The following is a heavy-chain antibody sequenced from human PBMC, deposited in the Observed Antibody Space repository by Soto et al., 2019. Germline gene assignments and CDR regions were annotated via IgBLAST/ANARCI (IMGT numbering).Heavy chain of an antibody. CDR3: AGWGGHDKNS. V-gene: IGHV3-7*03. Sequence: EAQLVQSGGGLVQPGRSLRLSCVGSGFTFTDFYMNWVRQAPGKGLEGVANIRADGNVENYVESVKSRFTNSRDNAKNSLFLQMNRLRRDDTAVYYCAGWGGHDKNSGGEGILVTVSS. CDR2: IRADGNVE. D-gene: IGHD3-16*01. J-gene: IGHJ4*02. CDR1: GFTFTDFY.